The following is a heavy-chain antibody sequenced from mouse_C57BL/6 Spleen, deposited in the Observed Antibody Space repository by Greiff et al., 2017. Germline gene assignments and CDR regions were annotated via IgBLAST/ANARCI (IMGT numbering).Heavy chain of an antibody. CDR3: AREYGSPLYYFDY. J-gene: IGHJ2*01. V-gene: IGHV3-6*01. Sequence: DVHLVESGPGLVKPSQSLSLTCSVTGYSITSGYYWNWIRQFPGNKLEWMGYISYDGSNNYNPSLKNRISITRDTSKNQFFLKLNSVTTEDTATYYCAREYGSPLYYFDYWGQGTTLTVSS. CDR2: ISYDGSN. CDR1: GYSITSGYY. D-gene: IGHD1-1*01.